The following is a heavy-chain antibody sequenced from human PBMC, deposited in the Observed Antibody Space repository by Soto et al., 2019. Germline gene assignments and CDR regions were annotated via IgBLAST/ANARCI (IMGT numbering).Heavy chain of an antibody. CDR3: TRGQPHHIVVVPAATYYFDY. V-gene: IGHV4-34*01. CDR2: INHSGST. CDR1: GGSFSGYY. J-gene: IGHJ4*02. D-gene: IGHD2-2*01. Sequence: QVQLQQWGAGLLKPSETLSVTCDVYGGSFSGYYWSGIRPPPGKGLEWIGEINHSGSTNYNPSLKSRVTISVDTSKNQFSLKLSSVTAADTAVYYCTRGQPHHIVVVPAATYYFDYWGQGTLVTVSS.